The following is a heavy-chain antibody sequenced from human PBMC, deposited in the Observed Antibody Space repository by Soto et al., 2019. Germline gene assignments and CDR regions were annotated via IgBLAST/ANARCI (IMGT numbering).Heavy chain of an antibody. V-gene: IGHV4-59*01. J-gene: IGHJ5*02. CDR3: ARLSVADRLDP. CDR1: GGSISSDY. CDR2: RYYSVTA. D-gene: IGHD5-12*01. Sequence: QVHLQESGPGLVKPSETLSLTCTVSGGSISSDYWTWVRQPPGKGLEWSGYRYYSVTAKYNSSLQSRVTLSVDTSKNQFYLKLSSVTVADTAVYYCARLSVADRLDPWGQGIQVTVSS.